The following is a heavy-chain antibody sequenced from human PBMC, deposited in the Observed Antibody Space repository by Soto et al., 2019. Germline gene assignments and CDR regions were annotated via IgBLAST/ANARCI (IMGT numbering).Heavy chain of an antibody. CDR2: ISSISNTI. D-gene: IGHD2-15*01. V-gene: IGHV3-48*01. CDR3: ARDRGCSGGICYRDLGY. J-gene: IGHJ4*02. Sequence: VQLVESGGGLVQPGGSLRLSCAASGFTFSTYSMSWVRQAPGKGLEWVSYISSISNTIYYADSVKGRFTISRDNAKNSLYLHMNSLSAEDTAVYYCARDRGCSGGICYRDLGYWGQGTLVTVSS. CDR1: GFTFSTYS.